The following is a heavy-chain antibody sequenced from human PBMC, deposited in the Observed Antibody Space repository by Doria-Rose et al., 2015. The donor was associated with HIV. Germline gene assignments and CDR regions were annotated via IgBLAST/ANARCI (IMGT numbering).Heavy chain of an antibody. D-gene: IGHD6-13*01. CDR2: IFSDDER. J-gene: IGHJ4*02. CDR1: GVSLSSPGMG. CDR3: ARIKSSRWYHKYYLDF. V-gene: IGHV2-26*01. Sequence: QVTLKESGPVLVKPTETLTLTCTVSGVSLSSPGMGVSWIRQPPGKALEWLANIFSDDERSYKTSLKIRLTISRGTSKSRVVLTMTDMDPVDTATYYCARIKSSRWYHKYYLDFWGQGTLVIVSA.